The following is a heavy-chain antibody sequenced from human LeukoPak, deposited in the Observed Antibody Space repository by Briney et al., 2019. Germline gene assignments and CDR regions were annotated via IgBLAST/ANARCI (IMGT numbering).Heavy chain of an antibody. CDR2: INSDGSNT. V-gene: IGHV3-74*01. D-gene: IGHD1-26*01. J-gene: IGHJ6*02. Sequence: GGSLRLSCAVSGFTFSSYWMHWVRQAPGKGLAWVSRINSDGSNTNSADSVKGRFTISRDNAKNSLYLQMNSLRAEDTAVYYCARDTVGATGYYAMDVWGQGTTVTVSS. CDR3: ARDTVGATGYYAMDV. CDR1: GFTFSSYW.